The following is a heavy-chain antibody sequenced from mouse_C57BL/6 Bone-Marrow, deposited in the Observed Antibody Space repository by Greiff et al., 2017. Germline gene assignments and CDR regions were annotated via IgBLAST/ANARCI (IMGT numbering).Heavy chain of an antibody. CDR1: GYTFTSYW. CDR2: IYPGIGST. CDR3: ARGPDGLGDY. D-gene: IGHD2-3*01. V-gene: IGHV1-55*01. J-gene: IGHJ4*01. Sequence: VQLQQSGAELVKPGASVKMSCKASGYTFTSYWITWVKQRPGQGLKWIGDIYPGIGSTNYNEKFKSKATLTVDTSSSTAYMQLSSLTSEDTAVYYCARGPDGLGDYWGQGTSVTVSS.